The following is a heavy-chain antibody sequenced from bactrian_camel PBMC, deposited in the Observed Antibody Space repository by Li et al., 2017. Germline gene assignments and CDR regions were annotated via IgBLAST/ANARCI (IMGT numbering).Heavy chain of an antibody. CDR2: IYDAAVMT. CDR3: AEGRGSRGEHCYSLNY. V-gene: IGHV3S1*01. J-gene: IGHJ4*01. Sequence: HVQLVESGGGSVQAGGSLRLSCGVSGYAYYRNCMAWFRRAPGKEREAVAVIYDAAVMTWYSDSVKGRFAISRDSARNTVYLQMNNLQPEDTATYYCAEGRGSRGEHCYSLNYWGQGTQVTVS. CDR1: GYAYYRNC. D-gene: IGHD6*01.